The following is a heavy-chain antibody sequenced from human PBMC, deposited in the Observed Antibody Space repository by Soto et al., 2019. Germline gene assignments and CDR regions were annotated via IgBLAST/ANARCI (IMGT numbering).Heavy chain of an antibody. CDR1: GGSISSGGYY. CDR2: IYNSGTT. CDR3: ATDYYDGSGYSWGLDY. J-gene: IGHJ4*02. D-gene: IGHD3-22*01. V-gene: IGHV4-31*03. Sequence: QVQLQESGPGLVKPSQTLSLTCTVSGGSISSGGYYWNWIRQHPGKGLEWIGYIYNSGTTYYNPSLKRRVTISVDTSNNQFSLKLSSVTAADTAMYYCATDYYDGSGYSWGLDYWGQGTLVTVSS.